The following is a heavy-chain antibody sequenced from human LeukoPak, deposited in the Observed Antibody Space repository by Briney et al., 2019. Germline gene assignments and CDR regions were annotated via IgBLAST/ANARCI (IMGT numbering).Heavy chain of an antibody. Sequence: SETLSLTCTVSGGSISSYYWSWIGQPPGKGLEWIGYIYYSGNTNYNPSLKSRVTISVDTSKNLFSLKLSSVTAADTAVYYCARVDYYDNSGYFLFDYWGQGTLVTVSS. CDR3: ARVDYYDNSGYFLFDY. D-gene: IGHD3-22*01. CDR2: IYYSGNT. CDR1: GGSISSYY. V-gene: IGHV4-59*01. J-gene: IGHJ4*02.